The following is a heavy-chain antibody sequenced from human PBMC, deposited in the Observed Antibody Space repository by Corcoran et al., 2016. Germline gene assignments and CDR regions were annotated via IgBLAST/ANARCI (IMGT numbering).Heavy chain of an antibody. J-gene: IGHJ2*01. CDR3: ARHRKSGWYFDL. V-gene: IGHV4-34*01. CDR1: GGSFSDHS. CDR2: ISHRGRT. Sequence: QVQLQQWGAGLLKPSETLSLTCAVYGGSFSDHSWSWIRQPPGKGLEWIGVISHRGRTNYNPSLKSRITISVATSKNQFTLKFSSVSAAETSVYYCARHRKSGWYFDLWGRGTLVTVSS. D-gene: IGHD3-10*01.